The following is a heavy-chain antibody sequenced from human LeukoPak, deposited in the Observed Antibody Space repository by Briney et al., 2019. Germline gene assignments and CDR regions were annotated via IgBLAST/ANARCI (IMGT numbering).Heavy chain of an antibody. CDR3: ARSLFYYDSSGYQIDY. Sequence: ASVKVSCKASGYTFTSYGISWVRQAPGQELEWMGWISAYNGNTNYAQKLQGRVTMTTDTSTSTAYMELRSLRSDDTAVYYCARSLFYYDSSGYQIDYWGQGTLVTVSS. D-gene: IGHD3-22*01. CDR2: ISAYNGNT. V-gene: IGHV1-18*01. J-gene: IGHJ4*02. CDR1: GYTFTSYG.